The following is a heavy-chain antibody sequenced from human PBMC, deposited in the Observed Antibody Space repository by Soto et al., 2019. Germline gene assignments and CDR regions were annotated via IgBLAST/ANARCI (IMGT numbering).Heavy chain of an antibody. V-gene: IGHV1-18*01. Sequence: ASVKVSCKASGYTFTSYGISWVRQAPGQGLEWMGWISAYNGNTNYAQKLQGRVTMTTDTSTSTAYMELRSLRSDDTAVYYCARSGYSGYDPARYYYYYYMDVWGKGTTVTVSS. D-gene: IGHD5-12*01. CDR3: ARSGYSGYDPARYYYYYYMDV. CDR1: GYTFTSYG. J-gene: IGHJ6*03. CDR2: ISAYNGNT.